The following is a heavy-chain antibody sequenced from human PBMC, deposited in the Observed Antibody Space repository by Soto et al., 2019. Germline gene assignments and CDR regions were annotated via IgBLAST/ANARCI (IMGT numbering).Heavy chain of an antibody. J-gene: IGHJ2*01. CDR3: ARTRSDCSSSSCSSFRHFDL. CDR1: GFTFSNYW. CDR2: IKPDGSER. V-gene: IGHV3-7*01. D-gene: IGHD2-2*01. Sequence: EVQLVESGGGLVQPGGSLRLSCAASGFTFSNYWMSWVRQAPGKGLEWVANIKPDGSERSYVDSVKGRFTISRDDAKNSLLLQVNSLRAEDTALYYCARTRSDCSSSSCSSFRHFDLWGRGTLVTVSS.